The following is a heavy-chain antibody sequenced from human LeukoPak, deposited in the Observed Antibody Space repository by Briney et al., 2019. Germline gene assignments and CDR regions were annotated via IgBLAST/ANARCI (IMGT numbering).Heavy chain of an antibody. CDR3: AKDRVGGALEL. V-gene: IGHV3-30*18. CDR2: ISYDGSNK. D-gene: IGHD2-21*01. J-gene: IGHJ4*02. CDR1: GFTFNTYG. Sequence: PGRSLRLSCAVSGFTFNTYGIHWVRQTPGKGLEWVALISYDGSNKYYADSVKGRFTISRDNSKNTLYLQMNSLTVEDTALYYCAKDRVGGALELWGQGTLATVSS.